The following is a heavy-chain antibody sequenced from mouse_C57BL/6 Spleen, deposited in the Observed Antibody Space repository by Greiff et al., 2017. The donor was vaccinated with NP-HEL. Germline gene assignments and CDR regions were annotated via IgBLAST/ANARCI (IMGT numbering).Heavy chain of an antibody. Sequence: VQLQQSGAELVRPGASVTLSCKASGYTFTDYEMHWVKQTPVHGLEWIGAIDPETGGTAYNQKFKGKAILTADKSSSTAYMELRSLTSEDSAVYYCTRTYYYGSSYPWFAYWGQGTLVTVSA. J-gene: IGHJ3*01. CDR3: TRTYYYGSSYPWFAY. CDR1: GYTFTDYE. V-gene: IGHV1-15*01. CDR2: IDPETGGT. D-gene: IGHD1-1*01.